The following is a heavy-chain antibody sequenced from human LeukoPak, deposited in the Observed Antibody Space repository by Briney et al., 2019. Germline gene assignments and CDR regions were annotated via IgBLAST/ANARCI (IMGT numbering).Heavy chain of an antibody. Sequence: ASVKVSCKASGYTFTGYYMYWVRQAPGQGLEWMGWINPNSGGTNYAQKFQGWVTMTRDTSISTAYMELSRLRSDDPAVYSCAREGVGELSLGYWGQGTLVTVSS. J-gene: IGHJ4*02. D-gene: IGHD3-16*02. CDR2: INPNSGGT. V-gene: IGHV1-2*04. CDR3: AREGVGELSLGY. CDR1: GYTFTGYY.